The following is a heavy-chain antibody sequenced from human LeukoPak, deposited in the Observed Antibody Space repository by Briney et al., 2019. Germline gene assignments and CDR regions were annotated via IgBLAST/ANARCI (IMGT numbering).Heavy chain of an antibody. D-gene: IGHD3-22*01. J-gene: IGHJ4*02. CDR1: GFTFCSHA. CDR3: AKYPPRYYDSSGYYYPLFDY. Sequence: GSLRLSCAAPGFTFCSHAMSWVRQAPGEGLGWVSAISGSGGSTYYADSVKGRFTISRDNSKNTLYLQMNSLRAEDTAVYYCAKYPPRYYDSSGYYYPLFDYWGQGTLVTVSS. CDR2: ISGSGGST. V-gene: IGHV3-23*01.